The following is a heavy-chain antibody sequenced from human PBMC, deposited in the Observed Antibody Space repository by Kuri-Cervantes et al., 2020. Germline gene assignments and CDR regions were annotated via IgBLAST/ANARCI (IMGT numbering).Heavy chain of an antibody. D-gene: IGHD1-26*01. Sequence: GGSLRLSCAASGFTFSSYAMHWVRQAPGKGLEWVAVISYDGSNKYYADSVKGRFTISRDNSKNTLYLQMNSLRVEDTAVYYCARAVGATALDYWGQGTLVTVSS. J-gene: IGHJ4*02. CDR2: ISYDGSNK. CDR1: GFTFSSYA. CDR3: ARAVGATALDY. V-gene: IGHV3-30-3*01.